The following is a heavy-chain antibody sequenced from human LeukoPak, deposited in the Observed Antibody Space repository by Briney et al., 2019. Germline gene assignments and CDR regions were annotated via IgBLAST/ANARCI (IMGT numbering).Heavy chain of an antibody. CDR1: GFTFSTYS. Sequence: GGSLRLSCAASGFTFSTYSMNWVRQAPGKGLEWVSYISSSTSTKYYADSVKGRFTISRDNAKNSLYLQMNSLRAEDTAVYYCARDHVPAAARCFDYWGQGTLVTVSS. J-gene: IGHJ4*02. CDR3: ARDHVPAAARCFDY. D-gene: IGHD2-2*01. CDR2: ISSSTSTK. V-gene: IGHV3-48*04.